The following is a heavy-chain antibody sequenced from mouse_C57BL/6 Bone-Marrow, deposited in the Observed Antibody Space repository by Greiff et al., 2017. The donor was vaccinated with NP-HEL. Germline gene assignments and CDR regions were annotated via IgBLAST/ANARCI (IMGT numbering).Heavy chain of an antibody. CDR3: ARGGNYWYYFDY. D-gene: IGHD2-1*01. CDR2: FHPYNDDT. V-gene: IGHV1-47*01. J-gene: IGHJ2*01. CDR1: GYTFTTYP. Sequence: VPLKPSGAELVTPGASVQMSCKASGYTFTTYPIEWVKQNHGKSLEWIGNFHPYNDDTEYNEKFKNKATLTVEKSSSTVYLELSRLTSDDSSVYYCARGGNYWYYFDYWGQGTTLTVSS.